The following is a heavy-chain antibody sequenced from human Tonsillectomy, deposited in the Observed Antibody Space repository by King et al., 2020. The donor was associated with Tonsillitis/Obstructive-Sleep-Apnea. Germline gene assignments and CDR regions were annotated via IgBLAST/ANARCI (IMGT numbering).Heavy chain of an antibody. V-gene: IGHV1-69*12. CDR1: VGTFSSYA. CDR2: IIPIFGTA. CDR3: ARERIGSSTFDY. J-gene: IGHJ4*02. Sequence: AQLVQSGAEVKKPGSSVKVSCEASVGTFSSYAINWVRQAPGQGLEWMGGIIPIFGTANYAQKFQGRVTITADESTSTAYMELSSLRSEDTAVYYCARERIGSSTFDYWGQGTLVTVSS. D-gene: IGHD6-6*01.